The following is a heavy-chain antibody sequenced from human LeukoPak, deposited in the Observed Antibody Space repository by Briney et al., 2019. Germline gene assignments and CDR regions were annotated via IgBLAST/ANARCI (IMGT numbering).Heavy chain of an antibody. D-gene: IGHD3-10*01. J-gene: IGHJ4*02. V-gene: IGHV3-64*01. CDR1: GFTFSRYD. CDR3: AGGSGTYSPDY. CDR2: VSSNGDRT. Sequence: GGSLRLSCAAFGFTFSRYDMHWVRQAPGKGLEYVSGVSSNGDRTYYAKSAKGRFTISRDNSKNTLYLQMGSLRAEDMAVYYCAGGSGTYSPDYWGQGTLVTVSS.